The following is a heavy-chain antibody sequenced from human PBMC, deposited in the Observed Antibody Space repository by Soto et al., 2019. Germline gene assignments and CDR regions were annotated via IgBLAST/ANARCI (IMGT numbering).Heavy chain of an antibody. CDR2: IIGGGGST. Sequence: EVQLLESGGGLVQPGGSLRLSCAASGFTFSSYAMYWVRQAPGKGLEWVSSIIGGGGSTKYADSGKGRFTISRDNSKNTLYLQMNSLRAEDAAVYYCARPVAGHDAFDLWGQGTMVTVSS. V-gene: IGHV3-23*01. CDR3: ARPVAGHDAFDL. J-gene: IGHJ3*01. CDR1: GFTFSSYA. D-gene: IGHD6-19*01.